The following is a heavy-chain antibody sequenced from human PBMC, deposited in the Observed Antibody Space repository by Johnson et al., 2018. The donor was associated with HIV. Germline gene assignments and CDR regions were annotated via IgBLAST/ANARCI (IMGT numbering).Heavy chain of an antibody. Sequence: DVQVVESGGGLVKPGGSLRLSCAASGFTFNNAWMSWVRQATGKGLEWVSAIGTAGDTYYPGSVKGRFTISRENAKNSLYLQMNSLRGGDTAVYYCARGLAYNWKQGGRDACDIWGQGTMVTVSS. D-gene: IGHD1-20*01. V-gene: IGHV3-13*01. CDR2: IGTAGDT. CDR3: ARGLAYNWKQGGRDACDI. CDR1: GFTFNNAW. J-gene: IGHJ3*02.